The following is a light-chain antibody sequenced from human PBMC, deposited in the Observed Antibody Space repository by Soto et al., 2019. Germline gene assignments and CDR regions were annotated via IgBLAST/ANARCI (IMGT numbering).Light chain of an antibody. CDR3: QQYNSYSWT. CDR2: KAS. J-gene: IGKJ1*01. V-gene: IGKV1-5*03. Sequence: DIQMTQSPSTLSASVGDRVTITCRASQSISSWLAWYQQQPGKAPKLLIYKASSLESGVPSRFSGSGSGTEFTLTISSLRPDDFATYYCQQYNSYSWTFGQGTKVEIK. CDR1: QSISSW.